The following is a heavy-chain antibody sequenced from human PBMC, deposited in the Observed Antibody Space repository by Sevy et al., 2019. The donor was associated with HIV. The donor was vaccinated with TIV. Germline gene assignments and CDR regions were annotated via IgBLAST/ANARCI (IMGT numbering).Heavy chain of an antibody. CDR3: AKDPTVGRGYYYYGMDV. V-gene: IGHV3-23*01. Sequence: GGSLRLSCAASGFTFSSYAMSWVRQAPGKGLEWVSAISGSGGSTYYADSVKGRFTISRDNSTNTLYLQMNSLRAEDTAVYYCAKDPTVGRGYYYYGMDVWGQGTTVTVSS. CDR2: ISGSGGST. CDR1: GFTFSSYA. J-gene: IGHJ6*02. D-gene: IGHD4-4*01.